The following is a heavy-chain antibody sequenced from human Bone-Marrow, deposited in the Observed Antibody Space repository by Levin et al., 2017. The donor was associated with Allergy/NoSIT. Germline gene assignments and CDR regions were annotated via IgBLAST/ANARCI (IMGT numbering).Heavy chain of an antibody. V-gene: IGHV2-70*04. CDR3: AREQGSGWPHYYYYGMDV. J-gene: IGHJ6*02. CDR1: GFSLSTSGMR. CDR2: IDWDDDK. Sequence: SGPTLVKPTQTLTLTCTFSGFSLSTSGMRVSWIRQPPGKALEWLARIDWDDDKFYSTSLKTRLTISKDTSKNQVVLTMTNMDPVDTATYYCAREQGSGWPHYYYYGMDVWGQGTTVTVSS. D-gene: IGHD6-19*01.